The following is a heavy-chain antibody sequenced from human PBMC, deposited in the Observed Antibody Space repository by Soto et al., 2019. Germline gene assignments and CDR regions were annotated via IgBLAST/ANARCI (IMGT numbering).Heavy chain of an antibody. CDR1: GGSISSGGYY. CDR2: IYYSGST. D-gene: IGHD6-13*01. V-gene: IGHV4-31*03. J-gene: IGHJ4*02. Sequence: SETLSLTCTVSGGSISSGGYYWSWIRQHPGKGLEWIGYIYYSGSTYYNPSLKSRVTISVDTSKNQFSLKLSSVTAADTAVYYCATRGKQQLVQIDYWGQGTLVTVSS. CDR3: ATRGKQQLVQIDY.